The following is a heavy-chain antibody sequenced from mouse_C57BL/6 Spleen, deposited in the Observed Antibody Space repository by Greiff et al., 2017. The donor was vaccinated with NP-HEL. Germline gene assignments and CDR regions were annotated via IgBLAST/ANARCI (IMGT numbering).Heavy chain of an antibody. CDR3: ARRYYDHYFDY. D-gene: IGHD2-4*01. CDR1: GYTFTSYW. V-gene: IGHV1-59*01. J-gene: IGHJ2*01. Sequence: VQLQQPGAELVRPGTSVKLSCKASGYTFTSYWMHWVKQRPGQGLEWIGVIDPSDSYTNYNQKFKGKATLTVDTSSSTAYMQLSSLTSEDSAVYYCARRYYDHYFDYWGQGTTLTVSS. CDR2: IDPSDSYT.